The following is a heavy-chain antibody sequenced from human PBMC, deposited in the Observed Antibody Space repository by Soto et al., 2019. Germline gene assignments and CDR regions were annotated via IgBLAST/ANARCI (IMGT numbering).Heavy chain of an antibody. J-gene: IGHJ4*02. CDR2: IYWNDDA. Sequence: QITLKESGPTLMKPTQTLTLTCTFSGFSLSTNEVGVGWIRQPPGKALESLALIYWNDDARYSPSLKNRLTITKDTSKNQVVLTMTNMDPVDTATYYCIHDGKLGYHGYDRFDYWGPGTLVTVSS. V-gene: IGHV2-5*01. D-gene: IGHD5-12*01. CDR1: GFSLSTNEVG. CDR3: IHDGKLGYHGYDRFDY.